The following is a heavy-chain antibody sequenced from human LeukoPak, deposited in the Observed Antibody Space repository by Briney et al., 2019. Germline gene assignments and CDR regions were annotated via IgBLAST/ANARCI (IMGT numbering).Heavy chain of an antibody. CDR2: MNANSGNT. V-gene: IGHV1-8*01. D-gene: IGHD2-2*01. CDR1: GYTFTSYD. Sequence: ASVKVSCKASGYTFTSYDINWVRQATGQGLEWMGWMNANSGNTGYAQKFQGRVTMTRNTSISTAYMELSSLRSEETAVYYCAAGGGYCSSTSCYPRSNWFDPWGQGTLVTVSS. J-gene: IGHJ5*02. CDR3: AAGGGYCSSTSCYPRSNWFDP.